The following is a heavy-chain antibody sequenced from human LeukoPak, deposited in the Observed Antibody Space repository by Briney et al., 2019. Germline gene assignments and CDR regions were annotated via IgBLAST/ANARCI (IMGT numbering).Heavy chain of an antibody. CDR1: GFTFSSYA. CDR3: AKASMVRGPYYYGMDV. CDR2: ISGSGGST. J-gene: IGHJ6*02. V-gene: IGHV3-23*01. D-gene: IGHD3-10*01. Sequence: GGSLRLSCAASGFTFSSYAMSWVRRAPGKGLEWVSAISGSGGSTYYADSVKGRFTISRDNSKNTLYLQMNSLRAEDTAVYYCAKASMVRGPYYYGMDVWGQGTTVTVSS.